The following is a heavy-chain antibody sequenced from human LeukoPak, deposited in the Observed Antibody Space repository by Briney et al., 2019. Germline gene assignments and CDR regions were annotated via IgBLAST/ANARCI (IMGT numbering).Heavy chain of an antibody. V-gene: IGHV2-5*02. D-gene: IGHD6-13*01. CDR1: GFSLSTSGVG. CDR2: IYWDDDK. Sequence: ESGPTLVKPTQTLTLTWTFSGFSLSTSGVGVGWIRQPPGKALEWLALIYWDDDKRYSPSLRSRLTITKDTSKNQVVLTMTNMDPVDTATYYCAHKPYSSRRLYWFDPWGQGTLVTVSS. CDR3: AHKPYSSRRLYWFDP. J-gene: IGHJ5*02.